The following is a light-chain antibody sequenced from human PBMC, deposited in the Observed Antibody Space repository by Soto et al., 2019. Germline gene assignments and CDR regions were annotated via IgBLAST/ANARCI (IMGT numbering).Light chain of an antibody. V-gene: IGLV2-14*01. CDR3: SSYTGSSTLYV. J-gene: IGLJ1*01. Sequence: QSALTQPASVSGSPGQSITSSCTGTTTDVGGYNYVSWYQQHPGKAPKLMIYDVSNRPSGVSNRFSGSKSGNTASLTISGLQAEDEADYYCSSYTGSSTLYVFGTGTKLTVL. CDR2: DVS. CDR1: TTDVGGYNY.